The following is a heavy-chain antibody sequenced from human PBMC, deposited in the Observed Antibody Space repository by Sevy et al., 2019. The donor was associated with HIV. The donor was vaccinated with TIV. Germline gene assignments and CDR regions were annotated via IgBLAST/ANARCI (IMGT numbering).Heavy chain of an antibody. V-gene: IGHV4-59*08. CDR3: AGENAWGRGYS. CDR2: IYYNGHI. Sequence: SETLSLTCTVSGGSITSLYWNWIRQPPGKGLEWIANIYYNGHINYTPSLKSRVILSLDTSTNQCSLRLGSVTAADTAMYYCAGENAWGRGYSWGEGTLVTVFS. CDR1: GGSITSLY. D-gene: IGHD6-25*01. J-gene: IGHJ4*02.